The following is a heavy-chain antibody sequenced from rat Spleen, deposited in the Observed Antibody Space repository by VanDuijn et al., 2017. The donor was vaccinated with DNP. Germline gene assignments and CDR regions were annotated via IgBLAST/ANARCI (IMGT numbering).Heavy chain of an antibody. J-gene: IGHJ2*01. CDR2: ISSGGST. CDR1: GFSLTSYG. Sequence: QVQLKESGPGLVQPSQTLSLTCTVSGFSLTSYGVSWVRQPPGKGLEWIAAISSGGSTYYNSALKSRLSISRDTSKSQVFLKMNSLQTEATAIYFCTRDDIGTTRFDYWGQGVMVTVSS. V-gene: IGHV2S12*01. CDR3: TRDDIGTTRFDY. D-gene: IGHD1-5*01.